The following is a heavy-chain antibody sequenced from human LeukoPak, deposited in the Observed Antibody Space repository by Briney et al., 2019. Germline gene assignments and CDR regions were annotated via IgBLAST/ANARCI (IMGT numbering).Heavy chain of an antibody. J-gene: IGHJ6*03. V-gene: IGHV3-20*04. CDR2: INWNGGST. CDR3: ATSSGSYYKPLNYYYYYMDV. D-gene: IGHD3-10*01. CDR1: GFTFDDYG. Sequence: PGGSLRLSCAASGFTFDDYGMSWVRQAPGKGPEWVSGINWNGGSTGYADSVKGRFTISRDNAKNSLYLQMNSLRAEDTALYYCATSSGSYYKPLNYYYYYMDVWGKGTTVTVSS.